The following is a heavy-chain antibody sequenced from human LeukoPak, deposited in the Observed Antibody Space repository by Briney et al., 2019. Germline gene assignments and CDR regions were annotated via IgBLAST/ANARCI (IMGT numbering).Heavy chain of an antibody. Sequence: GGSLRLSCAASGFTFSSYEMNWVRQAPGKGLEWVSYISSSGSTIYYADSVKGRFTISRDNAKNSLYLQMNSLRAEDTVVYYCPRLLYYGMDVWGQGTTVTVSS. CDR1: GFTFSSYE. CDR2: ISSSGSTI. CDR3: PRLLYYGMDV. J-gene: IGHJ6*02. V-gene: IGHV3-48*03.